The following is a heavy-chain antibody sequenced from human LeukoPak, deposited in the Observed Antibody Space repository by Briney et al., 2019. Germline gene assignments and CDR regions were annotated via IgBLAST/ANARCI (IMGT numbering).Heavy chain of an antibody. V-gene: IGHV4-4*07. Sequence: KPSETLSLTCVVYGASFSGNYWSWIRQPAGKGLEWIGRIYTSGSTNYNPSLKSRVTMSVDTSKNQFSLKLSSVTAADTAVYYCARDYGDYGWFDPWGQGTLVTVSS. CDR2: IYTSGST. J-gene: IGHJ5*02. D-gene: IGHD4-17*01. CDR3: ARDYGDYGWFDP. CDR1: GASFSGNY.